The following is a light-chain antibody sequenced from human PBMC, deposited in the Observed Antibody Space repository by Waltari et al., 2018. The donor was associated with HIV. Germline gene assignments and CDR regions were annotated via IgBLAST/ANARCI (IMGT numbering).Light chain of an antibody. CDR1: SSNIGRNT. CDR3: AAWDDSLNGRV. CDR2: SKN. J-gene: IGLJ3*02. V-gene: IGLV1-44*01. Sequence: QSVLTQPPSASGTPGQRVTISCSGSSSNIGRNTVNWYQQLPGTAPKLLSYSKNRRPSGVPDRFSGSKSGTSASLAISGVQSEDEADYYGAAWDDSLNGRVFGGGTKLTVL.